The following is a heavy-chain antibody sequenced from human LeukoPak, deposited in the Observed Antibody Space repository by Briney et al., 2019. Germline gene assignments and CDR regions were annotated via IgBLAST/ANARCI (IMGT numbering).Heavy chain of an antibody. J-gene: IGHJ4*02. CDR2: IIPILGIA. CDR1: GGTFSSYA. Sequence: SVKVSCKASGGTFSSYAISWVRQAPGQGLEWMGRIIPILGIANYAQKFQGRVTITADKSTSTAYMELSGLRSEDTAVYYCARGRQYYYDSSGYYFDYWGQGTLVTVSS. D-gene: IGHD3-22*01. V-gene: IGHV1-69*04. CDR3: ARGRQYYYDSSGYYFDY.